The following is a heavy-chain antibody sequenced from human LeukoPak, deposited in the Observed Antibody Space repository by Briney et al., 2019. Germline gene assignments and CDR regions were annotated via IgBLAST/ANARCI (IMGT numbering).Heavy chain of an antibody. CDR2: IYYSGST. CDR1: GGSISSYY. CDR3: VGITMVRGVITLDY. V-gene: IGHV4-59*01. J-gene: IGHJ4*02. D-gene: IGHD3-10*01. Sequence: SETLSLTCTVSGGSISSYYWSWIRQPPGKGLEWIGYIYYSGSTNYNPSLTSRVTISVDTSKNQFSLKLSSVTAADTAVYYCVGITMVRGVITLDYWGQGTLVTVSS.